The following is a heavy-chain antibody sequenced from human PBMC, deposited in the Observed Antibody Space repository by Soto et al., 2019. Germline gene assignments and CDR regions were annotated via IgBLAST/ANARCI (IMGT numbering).Heavy chain of an antibody. Sequence: QITVKESGPKLVKPSQTLTLTCAFSGFSLSTSGVGVGWVRQPPGKAPEWLALIYWDDDKRYRPSLKSRLSITTDTSKDQVVFTMTNMDPVDTATYYCVHQAWNNNNDYFDRWGRGTLVTVSS. D-gene: IGHD1-1*01. CDR2: IYWDDDK. J-gene: IGHJ2*01. CDR3: VHQAWNNNNDYFDR. CDR1: GFSLSTSGVG. V-gene: IGHV2-5*02.